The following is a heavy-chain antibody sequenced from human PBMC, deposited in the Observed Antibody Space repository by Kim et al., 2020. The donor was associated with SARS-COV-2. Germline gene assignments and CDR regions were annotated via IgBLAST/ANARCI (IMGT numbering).Heavy chain of an antibody. J-gene: IGHJ4*02. CDR2: IDGPTTNT. CDR3: ATWLQSHFDY. CDR1: GFAISSYA. D-gene: IGHD5-12*01. V-gene: IGHV3-23*01. Sequence: GGSLRLSCRTSGFAISSYAMMWVRQTPEKGLEWVATIDGPTTNTHYPDSVKGRFTISRDNSQNTVYLHMSSRWAEDTAIYYCATWLQSHFDYWGQGTLVTVSS.